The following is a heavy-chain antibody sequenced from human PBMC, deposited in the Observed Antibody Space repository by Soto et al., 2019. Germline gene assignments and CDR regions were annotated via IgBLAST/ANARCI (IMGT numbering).Heavy chain of an antibody. CDR1: GGSFSGYY. D-gene: IGHD6-13*01. CDR3: ARGRNVGSSWLLDP. J-gene: IGHJ5*02. V-gene: IGHV4-34*01. Sequence: QVQLQQWGAGLLKPSGTLSLTCAVFGGSFSGYYWSWIRQPPGKGLEWIGEINHSGTTNYNPSLKSRVTISVDTSKNQFSLKPSSVTAADTAVYYCARGRNVGSSWLLDPWGQGTLVTVSS. CDR2: INHSGTT.